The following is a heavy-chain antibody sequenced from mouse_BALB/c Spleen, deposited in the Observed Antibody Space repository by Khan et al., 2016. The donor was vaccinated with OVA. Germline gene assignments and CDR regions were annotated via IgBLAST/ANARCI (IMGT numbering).Heavy chain of an antibody. Sequence: EVKLLESGPGLVKPSQSLSLTCTVTGYSITSDYAWNWIRQFPGNKLEWMGYISSSGSTTYNPALKSRISITRDTSKNQFFLQLNSVTTEDTATYYCARDGSRYNYAMDYWRQGTSVTVSS. D-gene: IGHD2-3*01. CDR2: ISSSGST. CDR1: GYSITSDYA. CDR3: ARDGSRYNYAMDY. V-gene: IGHV3-2*02. J-gene: IGHJ4*01.